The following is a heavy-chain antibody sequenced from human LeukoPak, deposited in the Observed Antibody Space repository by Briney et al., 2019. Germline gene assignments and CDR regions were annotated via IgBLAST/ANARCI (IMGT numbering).Heavy chain of an antibody. V-gene: IGHV1-2*02. CDR3: ARDLFTRKTLGNWDSRAFHI. CDR1: GYTFTGYY. D-gene: IGHD1-14*01. CDR2: INPNSGGT. J-gene: IGHJ3*02. Sequence: ASVKVSCKASGYTFTGYYIHWVRQAPGQGLQWLGWINPNSGGTNYAQNFQGRVTVTRDTSTATAYMELRWPTSDDTAVYYCARDLFTRKTLGNWDSRAFHIWGQGTMVTVSS.